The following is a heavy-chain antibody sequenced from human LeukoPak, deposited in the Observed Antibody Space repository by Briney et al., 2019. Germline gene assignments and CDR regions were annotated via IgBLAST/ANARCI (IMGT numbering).Heavy chain of an antibody. CDR2: IYYSGST. D-gene: IGHD3-10*01. CDR1: GGSISSGGYY. V-gene: IGHV4-31*03. J-gene: IGHJ4*02. Sequence: SETLSLTCTVSGGSISSGGYYWSWIRQHPGKGLEWIGYIYYSGSTYYNPPLKSRVTISVDTSKNQFSLKLTSVTAADTAVYYCARDTTGYYGSGTYSSYFDYWGQGTLVTVAS. CDR3: ARDTTGYYGSGTYSSYFDY.